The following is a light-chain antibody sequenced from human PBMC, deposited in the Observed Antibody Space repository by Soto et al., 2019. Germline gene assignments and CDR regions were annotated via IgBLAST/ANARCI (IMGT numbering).Light chain of an antibody. V-gene: IGKV1-33*01. J-gene: IGKJ3*01. Sequence: DIQMTQSPSSLSASVGDRVTITCQASQDISNYLNWYQQKPGKAPKLLIYDASNLETGVPSRFSGSGYGTYFTLTISSLQPEDIATYYCQQYDNLPWIFNFSPGTKVDIK. CDR2: DAS. CDR1: QDISNY. CDR3: QQYDNLPWIFN.